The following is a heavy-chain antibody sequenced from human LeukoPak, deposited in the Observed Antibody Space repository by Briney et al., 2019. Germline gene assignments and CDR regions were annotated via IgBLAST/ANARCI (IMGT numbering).Heavy chain of an antibody. D-gene: IGHD1-26*01. CDR3: AKDRSIGTYYTFDH. V-gene: IGHV3-23*01. CDR2: ISASGAMT. Sequence: GGSLRLSCAASGFTFSSYVMHWVRQAPGKGLEWVSSISASGAMTYYADSVKGRFTVSRDNSKNTLYLQMSRLTDADTAVYYCAKDRSIGTYYTFDHWGQGTLVIVSS. CDR1: GFTFSSYV. J-gene: IGHJ4*02.